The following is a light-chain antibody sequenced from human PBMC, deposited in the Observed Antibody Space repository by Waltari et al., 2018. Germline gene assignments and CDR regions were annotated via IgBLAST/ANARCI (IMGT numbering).Light chain of an antibody. CDR1: QAITDF. CDR3: HHYYIPPLT. CDR2: ATP. J-gene: IGKJ5*01. V-gene: IGKV1-16*01. Sequence: DIQMTQSPSSLSASVGYRVTIPCRASQAITDFLTWFQQKPGKAPRSLIYATPSLRSGVPSRFSGSGSETDFTFTISSPQPEDVAVYYCHHYYIPPLTFGQGTRLEIK.